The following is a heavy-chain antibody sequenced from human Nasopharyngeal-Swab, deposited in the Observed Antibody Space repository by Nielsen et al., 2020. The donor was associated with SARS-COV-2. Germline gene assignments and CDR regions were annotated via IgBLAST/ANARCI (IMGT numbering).Heavy chain of an antibody. CDR1: GFTFSNYD. Sequence: GGSLRLSCTASGFTFSNYDIHWLRQTPGKGLEWVAVMWYAGSSERYADSVKGRFTISRDISKNTLYLQMNTLRVADTAVYYCARGFRRGSYCDNIGADSWGQGTLVTVSS. D-gene: IGHD3-22*01. J-gene: IGHJ4*02. CDR2: MWYAGSSE. CDR3: ARGFRRGSYCDNIGADS. V-gene: IGHV3-33*01.